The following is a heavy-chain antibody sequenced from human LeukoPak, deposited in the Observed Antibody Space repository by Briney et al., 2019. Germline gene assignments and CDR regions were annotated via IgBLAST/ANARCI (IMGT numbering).Heavy chain of an antibody. CDR2: ITPVIDTA. D-gene: IGHD3-10*01. CDR1: GGTFLSHT. J-gene: IGHJ5*02. Sequence: SVKVSCKTSGGTFLSHTFSCARQAPGQGLEWMGKITPVIDTANYAQTFQGRVSIYADKSTTTVYMDLSGLRPDDTAVYYCARVNLRGSNYNWFDPWGQGTRVTVSS. V-gene: IGHV1-69*08. CDR3: ARVNLRGSNYNWFDP.